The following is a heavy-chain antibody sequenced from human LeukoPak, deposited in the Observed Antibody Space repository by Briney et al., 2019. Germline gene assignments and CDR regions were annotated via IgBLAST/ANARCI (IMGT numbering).Heavy chain of an antibody. V-gene: IGHV5-51*01. Sequence: GESLKISCKGSGYSFTSYWIGWVRQMPGKGPEWMGIIYPGDSDTRYSPSFQGQVTISADKSISTAYLQWSSLKASDTAMYYCARRATVTTNWFDPWGQGTLVTVSS. CDR1: GYSFTSYW. D-gene: IGHD4-17*01. J-gene: IGHJ5*02. CDR2: IYPGDSDT. CDR3: ARRATVTTNWFDP.